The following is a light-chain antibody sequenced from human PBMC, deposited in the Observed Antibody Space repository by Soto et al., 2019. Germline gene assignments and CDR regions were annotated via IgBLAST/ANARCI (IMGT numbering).Light chain of an antibody. CDR3: SSYTSSSTPLYV. V-gene: IGLV2-14*01. CDR1: SSDVGGYNY. Sequence: QSLLTQPASVPGSPGQSITISCTGTSSDVGGYNYVSWYQQHPGKAPKLMIYDVSNRPSGVSNRFSGSKSGNTASLTISGLQAEDEADYYCSSYTSSSTPLYVFGTGTKVTVL. J-gene: IGLJ1*01. CDR2: DVS.